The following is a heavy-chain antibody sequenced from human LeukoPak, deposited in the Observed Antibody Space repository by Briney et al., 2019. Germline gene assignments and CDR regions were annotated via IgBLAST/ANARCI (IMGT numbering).Heavy chain of an antibody. Sequence: PSETLSLTCAVYGESFCSYYWSWIRQPPGKGLEWIGEINHSGNTNYNPSLKSRVTISVDTSKNQFSLKLSSVTAADTAVYYCARVDGDGYNIPDYCGQGTLVTVSS. J-gene: IGHJ4*02. CDR1: GESFCSYY. V-gene: IGHV4-34*01. D-gene: IGHD5-24*01. CDR2: INHSGNT. CDR3: ARVDGDGYNIPDY.